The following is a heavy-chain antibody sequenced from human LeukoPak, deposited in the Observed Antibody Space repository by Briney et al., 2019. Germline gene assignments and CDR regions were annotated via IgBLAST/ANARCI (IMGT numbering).Heavy chain of an antibody. Sequence: PSETLSLTCTVSGGSISSYYWSWIRQPPGKGLEWIGYIYYSGSTNYNPSLKSRVTISVDTSKNQFSLKLSSVTAADTAVYYCARGISSSIGVYYFDYWGQGTLVTVSS. D-gene: IGHD6-6*01. CDR2: IYYSGST. J-gene: IGHJ4*02. CDR1: GGSISSYY. V-gene: IGHV4-59*01. CDR3: ARGISSSIGVYYFDY.